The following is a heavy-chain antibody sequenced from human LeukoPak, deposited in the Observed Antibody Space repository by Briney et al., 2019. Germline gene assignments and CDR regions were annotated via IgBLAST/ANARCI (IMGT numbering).Heavy chain of an antibody. CDR3: ARVPYSSGWYFDY. J-gene: IGHJ4*02. CDR2: IIPIFGTA. Sequence: GASVKVSCKASGGTFSSYAISWVRLAPGQGLEWMGGIIPIFGTANYAQKFQGRVTITADKSTSTAYMELSSLRSEDTAVYYCARVPYSSGWYFDYWGQGTLVTVSS. V-gene: IGHV1-69*06. CDR1: GGTFSSYA. D-gene: IGHD6-19*01.